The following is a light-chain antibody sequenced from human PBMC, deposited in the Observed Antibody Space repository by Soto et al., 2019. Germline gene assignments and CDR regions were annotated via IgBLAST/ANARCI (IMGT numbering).Light chain of an antibody. CDR2: EGT. Sequence: QSALTQPASVSGSPGQSITISCTGTSSDVGSYNLVSWYQQHPGKAPKLMIYEGTKRPSGVSNRFSGSKSGNTASLTISGLKAEDEADYYCCSYAGGVIFGGGTKLTVL. CDR1: SSDVGSYNL. J-gene: IGLJ2*01. CDR3: CSYAGGVI. V-gene: IGLV2-23*01.